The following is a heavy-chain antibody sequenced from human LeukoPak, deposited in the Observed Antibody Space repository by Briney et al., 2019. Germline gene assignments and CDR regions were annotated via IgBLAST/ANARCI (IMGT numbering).Heavy chain of an antibody. D-gene: IGHD2-15*01. CDR3: TRDHCRGDNCPSFDY. J-gene: IGHJ4*02. V-gene: IGHV1-18*04. Sequence: ASVTVSCQPSRYTFTSFRISWVRQAPAQGLEGMGWIGAYNGDTNYAQKFQGRVTMTTDTSTSTAYMDLRSLRSDDTAVYYCTRDHCRGDNCPSFDYGGEGTLVTVSS. CDR1: RYTFTSFR. CDR2: IGAYNGDT.